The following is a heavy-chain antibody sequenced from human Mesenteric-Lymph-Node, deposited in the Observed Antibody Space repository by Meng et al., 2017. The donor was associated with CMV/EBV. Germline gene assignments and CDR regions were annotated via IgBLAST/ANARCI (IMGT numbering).Heavy chain of an antibody. V-gene: IGHV3-30*04. CDR2: ISYDGSNK. CDR1: GFTFSSYA. D-gene: IGHD1-26*01. Sequence: GGSLRLSCAASGFTFSSYAMHWVRQAPGKGLEWVAVISYDGSNKYYADSVKGRFTISRDNAKNSLYLQMNSLRAEDTAVYYCAWIVGATTGFDYWGQGTLVTVSS. J-gene: IGHJ4*02. CDR3: AWIVGATTGFDY.